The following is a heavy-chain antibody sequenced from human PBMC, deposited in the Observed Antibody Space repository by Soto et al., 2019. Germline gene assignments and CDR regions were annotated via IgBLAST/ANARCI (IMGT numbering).Heavy chain of an antibody. Sequence: EVQLLESGGGLAQPGGSLRLSCAASGFTFSSYGMSWVRQAPGRGLEWVSGISGSGGTTYYADSVKGRFTISRDNSKSTLYLVMNGLRAEDTAVYYCAKQIQGGMSYDAFDIWGQGTMVTVSS. J-gene: IGHJ3*02. V-gene: IGHV3-23*01. CDR3: AKQIQGGMSYDAFDI. CDR1: GFTFSSYG. D-gene: IGHD3-16*01. CDR2: ISGSGGTT.